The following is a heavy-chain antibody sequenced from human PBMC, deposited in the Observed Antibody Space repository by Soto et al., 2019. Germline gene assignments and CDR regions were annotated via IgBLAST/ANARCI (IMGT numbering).Heavy chain of an antibody. CDR2: IYHSGST. D-gene: IGHD3-22*01. J-gene: IGHJ4*02. Sequence: SETLSLTCAVSGGSISSGGSSWTWIRQPPGKGLEWIGYIYHSGSTYYNPSLKSRVTISVDRSKNQFSLKLTSVTATDTAVYYCARGAVVNFDSWGQGTLVTVSS. V-gene: IGHV4-30-2*01. CDR3: ARGAVVNFDS. CDR1: GGSISSGGSS.